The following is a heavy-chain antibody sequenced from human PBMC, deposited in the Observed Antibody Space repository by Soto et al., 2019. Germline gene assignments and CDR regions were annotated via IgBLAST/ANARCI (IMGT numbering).Heavy chain of an antibody. J-gene: IGHJ6*02. Sequence: GGSLRLSCAASGFTFSSYGMHWVRQAPGKGLEWVAVISYDGSNKYYADSGKGQFTISRDNSKKTLYLQMNSLRAEDTAVYYCAKDLGPTGIVVVPAAKTTNYYYYYGMDVWGQGTTVTVSS. CDR1: GFTFSSYG. CDR2: ISYDGSNK. D-gene: IGHD2-2*01. V-gene: IGHV3-30*18. CDR3: AKDLGPTGIVVVPAAKTTNYYYYYGMDV.